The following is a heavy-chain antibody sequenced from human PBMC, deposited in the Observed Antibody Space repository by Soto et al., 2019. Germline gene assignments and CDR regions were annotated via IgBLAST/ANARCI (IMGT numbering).Heavy chain of an antibody. Sequence: QVQLVQSGAEVKEPGDSVRVSCEASGYTFTAYYIHWVRQAPGQGLEWMGWINPKFGGTTYAQDFQGRVSMTRDMSISTVYVELSSLTSDDTAIYYCARNMDYYYGRGSGNGHGVWGQGTTVTVFS. V-gene: IGHV1-2*02. CDR1: GYTFTAYY. CDR3: ARNMDYYYGRGSGNGHGV. CDR2: INPKFGGT. J-gene: IGHJ6*02. D-gene: IGHD3-10*02.